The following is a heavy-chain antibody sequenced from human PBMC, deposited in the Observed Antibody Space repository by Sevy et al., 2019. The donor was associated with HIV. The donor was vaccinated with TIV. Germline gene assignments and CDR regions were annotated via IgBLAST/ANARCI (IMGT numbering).Heavy chain of an antibody. D-gene: IGHD3-22*01. J-gene: IGHJ4*02. CDR3: AREATYRYYYDSSGYLFDY. CDR2: INPSGGST. V-gene: IGHV1-46*01. Sequence: ASVKVSCKASGYTFTSYYMHWVRQAPGQGLEWMGIINPSGGSTSYAQKFQGRVTMTRDTSTSTVYMELSSLRSEDMAVYYCAREATYRYYYDSSGYLFDYWGQGTLVTVSS. CDR1: GYTFTSYY.